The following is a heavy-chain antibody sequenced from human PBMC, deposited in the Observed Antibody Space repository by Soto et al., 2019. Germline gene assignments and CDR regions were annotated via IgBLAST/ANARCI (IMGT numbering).Heavy chain of an antibody. V-gene: IGHV3-48*02. J-gene: IGHJ6*02. CDR3: VRDGRARSAHYYDYYYFSGMDV. Sequence: GGSLRLSCAASGFIFSTYSMNWVRQAPGKGLEWVSYVSTSTSTIYYADSVKGRFTISRDNAKNSLYLQMNSLRDEDTAVYFCVRDGRARSAHYYDYYYFSGMDVWGQGTTVTVSS. D-gene: IGHD3-22*01. CDR1: GFIFSTYS. CDR2: VSTSTSTI.